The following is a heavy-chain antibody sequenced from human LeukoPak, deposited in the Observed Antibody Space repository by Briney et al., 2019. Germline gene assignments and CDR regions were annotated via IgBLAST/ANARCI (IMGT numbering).Heavy chain of an antibody. CDR1: GDSISSHY. V-gene: IGHV4-59*11. CDR2: IYDSGST. Sequence: SETLSLTCIVSGDSISSHYWSWIRQPPGKGLEWIGYIYDSGSTNYNPSLKSRVTISVDTSKNQFSLKLSSVTAADTAVYYCARFPRYWGQGILVTVS. CDR3: ARFPRY. J-gene: IGHJ4*02.